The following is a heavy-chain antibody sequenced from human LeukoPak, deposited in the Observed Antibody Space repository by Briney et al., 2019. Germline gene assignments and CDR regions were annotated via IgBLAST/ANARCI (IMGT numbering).Heavy chain of an antibody. CDR2: ISSSGSTI. CDR3: AGGPMVRGVIVDY. D-gene: IGHD3-10*01. J-gene: IGHJ4*02. V-gene: IGHV3-48*04. CDR1: GFTFSSYS. Sequence: GGSLRLSCAASGFTFSSYSMNWVRQAPGKGLEWVSYISSSGSTIYYADSVKGRFTISRDNAKNSLYLQMNSLRAEDTAVYYCAGGPMVRGVIVDYWGQGTLVTVSS.